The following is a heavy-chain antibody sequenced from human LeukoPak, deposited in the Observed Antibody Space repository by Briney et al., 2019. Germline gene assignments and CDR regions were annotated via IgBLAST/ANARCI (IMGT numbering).Heavy chain of an antibody. CDR1: GGSISSSSYY. CDR2: IFYTGST. CDR3: AREGKTLVATKPDWFDP. V-gene: IGHV4-39*07. D-gene: IGHD2-15*01. J-gene: IGHJ5*02. Sequence: PSETLSLTCTVSGGSISSSSYYWGWIRQPPGKGLEWIAHIFYTGSTDYNTSLKSRVTISIDTSKNQFSLNLRSVTAADTAVYYCAREGKTLVATKPDWFDPWGQGTLVTVSS.